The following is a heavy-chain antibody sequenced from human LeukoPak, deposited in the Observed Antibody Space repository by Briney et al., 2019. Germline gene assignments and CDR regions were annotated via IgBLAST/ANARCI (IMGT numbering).Heavy chain of an antibody. Sequence: GSLRLSCAASGFTSSSYWMSWVRQAPGKGLEWVSTLIGNGGTTYYADSVKGRFTFSRDNSKNTLYLQMNSLRAEDTAVYYCAKDVTGAGSDWWFAFDIWGQGTMVTVSS. CDR1: GFTSSSYW. CDR2: LIGNGGTT. J-gene: IGHJ3*02. V-gene: IGHV3-23*01. CDR3: AKDVTGAGSDWWFAFDI. D-gene: IGHD6-19*01.